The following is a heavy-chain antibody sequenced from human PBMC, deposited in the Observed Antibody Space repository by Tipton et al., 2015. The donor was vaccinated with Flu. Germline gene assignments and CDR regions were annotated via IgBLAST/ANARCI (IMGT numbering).Heavy chain of an antibody. CDR1: GYTFTSYG. Sequence: QLVQSGAEVKKPGASVKVSCKASGYTFTSYGISWVRQAPGQGLEWMGWISAYNGNTNYAQKLQGRVTMTTGTSTSTAYMELRSLRSDDTAVYYCARDRFSFSSGWYGYDYWGQGTLVTVSS. J-gene: IGHJ4*02. CDR2: ISAYNGNT. V-gene: IGHV1-18*01. D-gene: IGHD6-19*01. CDR3: ARDRFSFSSGWYGYDY.